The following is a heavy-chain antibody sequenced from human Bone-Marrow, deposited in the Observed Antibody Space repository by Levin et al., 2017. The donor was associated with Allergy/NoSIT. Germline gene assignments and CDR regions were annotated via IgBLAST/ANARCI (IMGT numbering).Heavy chain of an antibody. CDR3: ARDTYMIQFDY. J-gene: IGHJ4*02. D-gene: IGHD3-16*01. CDR1: RYTFTGHY. Sequence: ASVKVSCQASRYTFTGHYMYWVRQAPGQGLEWMGSIDPKSGGSHYAQKFRGRVTMTRDTSINTVYMELSSLTSDDTAVYYCARDTYMIQFDYWGQGALVTVSS. V-gene: IGHV1-2*02. CDR2: IDPKSGGS.